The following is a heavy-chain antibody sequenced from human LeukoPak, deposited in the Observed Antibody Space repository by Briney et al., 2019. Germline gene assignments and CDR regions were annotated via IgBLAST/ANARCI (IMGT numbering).Heavy chain of an antibody. J-gene: IGHJ2*01. CDR2: ISGSGNTT. CDR3: AKGPAPYCSGGSCYSPHWYFDL. CDR1: GFTVSSNY. Sequence: PGGSLRLSCAASGFTVSSNYMSWVRQAPGKGLEWVSAISGSGNTTYFGDSVTGRFTISRDNPKNTVYLQMNSLSAEDTAVYYCAKGPAPYCSGGSCYSPHWYFDLWGRGTLVTVSS. V-gene: IGHV3-23*01. D-gene: IGHD2-15*01.